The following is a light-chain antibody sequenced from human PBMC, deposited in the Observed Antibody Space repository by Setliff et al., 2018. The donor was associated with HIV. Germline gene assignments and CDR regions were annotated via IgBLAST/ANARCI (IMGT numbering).Light chain of an antibody. CDR1: QNINTY. J-gene: IGKJ1*01. CDR3: QESYSSYLWT. V-gene: IGKV1-39*01. Sequence: DVQMTQSPSSLSASVGDRVTVTCRTSQNINTYLNWYQQRPGKAPKLLIYAASTLQGGVPSRFSGSGSGTDFTLTIDNLQLEDFATYYCQESYSSYLWTFGQGTKVDIK. CDR2: AAS.